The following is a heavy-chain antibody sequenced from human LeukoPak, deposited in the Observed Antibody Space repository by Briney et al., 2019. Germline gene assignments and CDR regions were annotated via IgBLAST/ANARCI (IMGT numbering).Heavy chain of an antibody. V-gene: IGHV1-69*05. Sequence: SVKVSCKASGGTFSSYAISWVRQAPGQGLEWMGRIIPIFGTTDYAQKFQDRITMTTDESTGTAFMELNSLRSEDTAVYFCAEGGSTSGAFDIWGQGTMVTVSS. J-gene: IGHJ3*02. CDR1: GGTFSSYA. CDR3: AEGGSTSGAFDI. CDR2: IIPIFGTT. D-gene: IGHD2-15*01.